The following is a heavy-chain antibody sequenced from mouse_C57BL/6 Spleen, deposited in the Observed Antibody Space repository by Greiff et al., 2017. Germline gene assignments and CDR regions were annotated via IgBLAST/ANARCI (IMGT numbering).Heavy chain of an antibody. CDR1: GYSFTGYY. CDR3: ARSLRWYFDV. V-gene: IGHV1-42*01. D-gene: IGHD1-1*01. Sequence: EVQLQQSGPELVQPGASVKISCKASGYSFTGYYMNWVKQSPEKSLEWIGEINPSTGGTTYNQKFKAKATLTVDKSSSTAYMQLKSLTSEDSAVYYCARSLRWYFDVWGTGTTVTVSS. J-gene: IGHJ1*03. CDR2: INPSTGGT.